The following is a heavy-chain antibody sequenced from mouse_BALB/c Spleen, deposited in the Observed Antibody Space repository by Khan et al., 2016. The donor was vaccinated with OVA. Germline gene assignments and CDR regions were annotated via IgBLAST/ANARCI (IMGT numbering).Heavy chain of an antibody. CDR1: GYSFTGYF. Sequence: EVQLQESGPELVKPGASVKISCKVSGYSFTGYFMNWVMQSHGKSLEWIGRINPHIGETFYNQKFKGKATLTVDESSSTAHMELRSLASEDSAVYYCTRIYRSDFDYGGQGTTLTVSS. D-gene: IGHD1-1*01. CDR2: INPHIGET. CDR3: TRIYRSDFDY. V-gene: IGHV1-20*02. J-gene: IGHJ2*01.